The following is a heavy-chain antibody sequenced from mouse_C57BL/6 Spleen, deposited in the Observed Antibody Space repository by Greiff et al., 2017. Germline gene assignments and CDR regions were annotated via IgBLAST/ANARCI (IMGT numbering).Heavy chain of an antibody. V-gene: IGHV1-69*01. CDR2: IDPSDSYT. CDR3: ARGGRGYYAMDY. J-gene: IGHJ4*01. D-gene: IGHD3-3*01. CDR1: GYTFTSYW. Sequence: QVQLQQSGAELAKPGASVKLSCKASGYTFTSYWMHWVKQRPGQGLEWIGEIDPSDSYTNYNQKFKGKSTLTVDKSSSTAYMQLSSLTSEDSAVYYCARGGRGYYAMDYWGQGTSVTVSS.